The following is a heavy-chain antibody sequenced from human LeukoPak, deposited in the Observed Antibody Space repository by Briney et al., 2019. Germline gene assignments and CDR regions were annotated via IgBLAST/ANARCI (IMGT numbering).Heavy chain of an antibody. CDR2: INSDGSST. J-gene: IGHJ4*02. D-gene: IGHD3-10*01. V-gene: IGHV3-74*01. CDR1: GFTFSSYW. CDR3: ARVRQGRYFDY. Sequence: GGSLRLSCAASGFTFSSYWMHWVRQAPGKGLVWVSRINSDGSSTSYADSVKGRFTISRDNAKNTLYLQMNSLRAEDTAVYYCARVRQGRYFDYWGQGALVTVSS.